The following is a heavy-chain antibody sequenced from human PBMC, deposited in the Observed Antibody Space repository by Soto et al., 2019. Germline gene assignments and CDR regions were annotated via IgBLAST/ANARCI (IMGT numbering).Heavy chain of an antibody. D-gene: IGHD2-2*01. J-gene: IGHJ5*02. CDR3: ARGRLGCSSTSCYRGTYNWFDP. CDR1: GGSISSGGYY. V-gene: IGHV4-31*03. CDR2: IYYSGST. Sequence: SETLSLTCTVSGGSISSGGYYWSWIRQHPGKGLEWIGYIYYSGSTYYNPSLKSRVTISVDTSKNQFSLKLSSVTAADTAVYYCARGRLGCSSTSCYRGTYNWFDPWGQGTLVTVSS.